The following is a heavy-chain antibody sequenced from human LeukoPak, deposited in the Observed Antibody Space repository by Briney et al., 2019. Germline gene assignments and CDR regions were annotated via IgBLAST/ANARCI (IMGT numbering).Heavy chain of an antibody. D-gene: IGHD5-18*01. CDR1: GFTFSSYG. Sequence: GGSLRLSCAASGFTFSSYGMPWVRQAPGKGLEWVAVIWYDGSNKYYADSVKGGFTISRDNSKNTLYLQMKSLRAEDRAVFYCKRDDGRGYSYGYDVWGQGTTVTVSS. V-gene: IGHV3-33*01. J-gene: IGHJ6*02. CDR3: KRDDGRGYSYGYDV. CDR2: IWYDGSNK.